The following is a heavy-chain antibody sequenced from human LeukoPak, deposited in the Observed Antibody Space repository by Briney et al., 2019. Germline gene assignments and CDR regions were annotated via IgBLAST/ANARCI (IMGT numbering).Heavy chain of an antibody. V-gene: IGHV1-8*01. D-gene: IGHD2/OR15-2a*01. CDR3: ARFLKNPVNRRGPANYYMDV. CDR2: MNPKSGNT. J-gene: IGHJ6*03. Sequence: ASVKVSCKAAGYTFSTYDISWARQATGQGLEWMGWMNPKSGNTLYAQKFQGRVTMTRNTSISTAYMELSSVRSEDTAVYYCARFLKNPVNRRGPANYYMDVWGKGTTVTISS. CDR1: GYTFSTYD.